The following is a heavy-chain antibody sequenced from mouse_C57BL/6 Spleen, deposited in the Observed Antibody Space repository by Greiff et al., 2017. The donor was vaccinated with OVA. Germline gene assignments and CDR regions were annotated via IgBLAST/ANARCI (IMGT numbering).Heavy chain of an antibody. Sequence: VQLQQSGAELVRPGTSVKVSCKASGYAFTNYLIEWVKQRPGQGLEWIGVINPGSGGTNYNEKFKGKATLTADTSSSTAYMQRSSLTSEDSAVYFCARNYGSSSLYFDVWGTGTTVTVSS. D-gene: IGHD1-1*01. CDR2: INPGSGGT. CDR3: ARNYGSSSLYFDV. V-gene: IGHV1-54*01. CDR1: GYAFTNYL. J-gene: IGHJ1*03.